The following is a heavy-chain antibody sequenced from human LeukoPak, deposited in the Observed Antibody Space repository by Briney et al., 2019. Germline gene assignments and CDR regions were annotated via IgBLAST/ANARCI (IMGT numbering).Heavy chain of an antibody. CDR1: GVTLSSYA. D-gene: IGHD2-2*01. V-gene: IGHV3-23*01. CDR2: ISGSGGST. Sequence: GGSLRLSCAASGVTLSSYATSWVRQAPRKGLEGVSAISGSGGSTYYADSVKGRFTISRDNSKNTLYLQMNSLRAEDTAVYYWAKPYCSSTSCPIDYWGQGTLVTVSS. CDR3: AKPYCSSTSCPIDY. J-gene: IGHJ4*02.